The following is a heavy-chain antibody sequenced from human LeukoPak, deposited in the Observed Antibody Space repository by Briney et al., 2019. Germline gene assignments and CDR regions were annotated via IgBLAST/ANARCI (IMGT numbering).Heavy chain of an antibody. D-gene: IGHD4-17*01. CDR1: GGSISSYY. CDR2: IYHSGST. CDR3: ARGVTVTMGNFDL. J-gene: IGHJ2*01. Sequence: SETLSLTCTVSGGSISSYYWSWIRQPPGKGLEWIGSIYHSGSTYYNPSLKSRVTISVDTSKNQFSLKLSSVTAADTAVYYCARGVTVTMGNFDLWGRGTLVTVSS. V-gene: IGHV4-38-2*02.